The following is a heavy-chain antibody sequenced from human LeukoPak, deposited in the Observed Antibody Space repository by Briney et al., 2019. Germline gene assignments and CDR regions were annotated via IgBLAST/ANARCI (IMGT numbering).Heavy chain of an antibody. J-gene: IGHJ6*03. CDR2: IYTSGST. D-gene: IGHD6-6*01. CDR1: GGSISSSSYY. Sequence: SETLSLTCTVSGGSISSSSYYWGWIRQPPGKGLEWIGSIYTSGSTNYNPSLKSRVTMSVDTSKNQFSLKLSSVTAADTAVYYCAREGIAARPRNYYYMDVWGKGTTVTVSS. V-gene: IGHV4-39*07. CDR3: AREGIAARPRNYYYMDV.